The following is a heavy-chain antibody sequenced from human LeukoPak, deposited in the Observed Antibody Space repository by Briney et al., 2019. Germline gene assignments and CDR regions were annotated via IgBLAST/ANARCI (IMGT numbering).Heavy chain of an antibody. Sequence: GGSLKLSCAASGFTFSGSAMHWVRQASGKGLEWVGRIRSKANSYATAYAASVKGRFTICRDDSKNTAYLQMNSLKTEDTAVYYCTRPTVGYCSSTSCPIGIWGQGTLVTVSS. J-gene: IGHJ4*02. CDR2: IRSKANSYAT. V-gene: IGHV3-73*01. D-gene: IGHD2-2*01. CDR1: GFTFSGSA. CDR3: TRPTVGYCSSTSCPIGI.